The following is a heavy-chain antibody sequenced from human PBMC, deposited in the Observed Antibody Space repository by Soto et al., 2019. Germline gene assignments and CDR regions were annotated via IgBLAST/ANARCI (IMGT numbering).Heavy chain of an antibody. Sequence: ASVKVSCKASGYTFTSYGISWVRQAPGQGLEWMGWISAYNGNTNYAQKLQGRVTMTTDTSTSTAYMELRSLRSDDTAVYYCARRHYDSSGYYYWFNPWGQGTLVTVSS. CDR2: ISAYNGNT. D-gene: IGHD3-22*01. CDR3: ARRHYDSSGYYYWFNP. V-gene: IGHV1-18*01. J-gene: IGHJ5*02. CDR1: GYTFTSYG.